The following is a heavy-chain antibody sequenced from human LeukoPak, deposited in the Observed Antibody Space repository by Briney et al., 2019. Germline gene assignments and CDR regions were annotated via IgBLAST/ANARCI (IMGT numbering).Heavy chain of an antibody. CDR2: ISGYNGNK. Sequence: ASVKVSCKASGYTFTSYGISWLRQAPGQGLEWMGWISGYNGNKNCARHLQDRFTMTTDTSTSTAYMELRGLTSDDTAVYYCARDPTAAAGTDAWFDPWGQGTLVTVSS. D-gene: IGHD6-13*01. CDR3: ARDPTAAAGTDAWFDP. J-gene: IGHJ5*02. CDR1: GYTFTSYG. V-gene: IGHV1-18*01.